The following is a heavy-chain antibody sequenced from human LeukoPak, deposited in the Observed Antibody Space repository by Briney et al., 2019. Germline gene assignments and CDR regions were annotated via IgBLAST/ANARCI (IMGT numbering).Heavy chain of an antibody. CDR2: ISAYNGNT. J-gene: IGHJ5*02. Sequence: ASVKVSCKASGYTFTSYGISWVRQAPGQGLEWMGWISAYNGNTNYAQKLQGRVTMTTDTSTSTAYMELRSLRSDDTAVYYCARDRSSSYTRDWFDPWGQGALVTVSS. V-gene: IGHV1-18*01. D-gene: IGHD6-13*01. CDR1: GYTFTSYG. CDR3: ARDRSSSYTRDWFDP.